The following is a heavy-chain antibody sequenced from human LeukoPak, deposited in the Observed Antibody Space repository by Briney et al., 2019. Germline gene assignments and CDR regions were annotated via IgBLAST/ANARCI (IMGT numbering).Heavy chain of an antibody. V-gene: IGHV3-23*01. CDR2: ISCSGGST. CDR1: GFTFSSYA. CDR3: AKPYSGTILTGWFDP. D-gene: IGHD3-9*01. J-gene: IGHJ5*02. Sequence: GWSLRLSCAASGFTFSSYAMTWVRQAPAKGLEWVAIISCSGGSTSYADSVKGRFTISRDNYKNTLSLQMNSLRAEDTALHYCAKPYSGTILTGWFDPWGQGTLVTVSS.